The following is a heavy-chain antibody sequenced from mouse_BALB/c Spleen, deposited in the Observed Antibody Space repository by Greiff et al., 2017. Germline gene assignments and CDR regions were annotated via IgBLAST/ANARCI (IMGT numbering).Heavy chain of an antibody. V-gene: IGHV14-3*02. CDR1: GFNIKDTY. J-gene: IGHJ4*01. Sequence: EVKLMESGAELVKPGASVKLSCTASGFNIKDTYMHWVKQRPEQGLEWIGRIDPANGNTKYDPKFQGKATITADTSSNTAYLQLSSLTSEDTAVYYCARWDGNPNYYAMDYWGQGTSVTVSS. CDR2: IDPANGNT. D-gene: IGHD2-1*01. CDR3: ARWDGNPNYYAMDY.